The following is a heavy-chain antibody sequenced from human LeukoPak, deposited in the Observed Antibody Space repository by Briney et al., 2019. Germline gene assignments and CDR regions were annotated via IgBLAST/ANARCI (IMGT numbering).Heavy chain of an antibody. Sequence: GGSLRLSCTASGFTFSYYEMNWVRQAPGKGLEWVSYISNSGSTIYYADSVRGRFTISRDNAKNSLYLQMDSLRAEDTAVYYCASRAGLDYWGQGTLVTVSS. CDR1: GFTFSYYE. V-gene: IGHV3-48*03. CDR3: ASRAGLDY. CDR2: ISNSGSTI. J-gene: IGHJ4*02.